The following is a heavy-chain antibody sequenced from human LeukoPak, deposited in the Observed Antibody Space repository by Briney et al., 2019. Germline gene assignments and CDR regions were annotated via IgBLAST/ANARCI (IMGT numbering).Heavy chain of an antibody. Sequence: GGSLRLSCAASGFTFSNAWMSWVRQAPGKGLEWVGFIKSKAYGGTTEYAASVKGRFTISRHDSKSIAYLKMSSLKTEDTALYYCTREYNSLFDYWGQGTPVTVSS. CDR3: TREYNSLFDY. D-gene: IGHD2/OR15-2a*01. V-gene: IGHV3-49*04. CDR2: IKSKAYGGTT. CDR1: GFTFSNAW. J-gene: IGHJ4*02.